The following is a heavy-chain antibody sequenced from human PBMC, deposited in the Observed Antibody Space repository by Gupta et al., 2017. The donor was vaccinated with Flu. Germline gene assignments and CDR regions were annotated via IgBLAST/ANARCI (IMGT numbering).Heavy chain of an antibody. Sequence: EVQLLESGGGLVQPGGSLRLSCAASGFTFSTYAMNWVRQASGKGLEWVSGISGSGGNTYYEDSVKGRFTISRDNSKNMLYLHMNSLRAEDTAVYYCAKDQVPRGGYYYYYDMDVWGQGTTVTVSS. J-gene: IGHJ6*02. CDR2: ISGSGGNT. V-gene: IGHV3-23*01. CDR3: AKDQVPRGGYYYYYDMDV. CDR1: GFTFSTYA. D-gene: IGHD3-16*01.